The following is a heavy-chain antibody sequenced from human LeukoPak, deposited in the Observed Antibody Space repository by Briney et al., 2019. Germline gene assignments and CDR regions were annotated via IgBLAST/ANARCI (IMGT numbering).Heavy chain of an antibody. CDR3: ARLRYCSSTSGEDY. J-gene: IGHJ4*02. CDR2: INHSGST. V-gene: IGHV4-34*01. CDR1: GGSFSGYY. D-gene: IGHD2-2*01. Sequence: SETLSLTCAVYGGSFSGYYWSWIRQPPGKGLEWIGEINHSGSTNYNPSLKSRVTISVDTSKNQFSLKLSSVTAADTAVYYCARLRYCSSTSGEDYWGQGTLVTVSS.